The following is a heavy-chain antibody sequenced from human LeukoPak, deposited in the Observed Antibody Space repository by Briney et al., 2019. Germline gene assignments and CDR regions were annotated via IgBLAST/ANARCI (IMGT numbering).Heavy chain of an antibody. V-gene: IGHV4-39*01. CDR1: DGSISSSTYY. J-gene: IGHJ3*01. Sequence: SETLSLTCTVSDGSISSSTYYWGWIRQPPGKGLEWIGSIYQSGSTHYNPSLKSRGTISVDMSKNQFSLKLSSVSVADTAIYYCARLSDSPSARVPAAPRNDAFDVWGQGTLVTVSS. CDR2: IYQSGST. CDR3: ARLSDSPSARVPAAPRNDAFDV. D-gene: IGHD1-14*01.